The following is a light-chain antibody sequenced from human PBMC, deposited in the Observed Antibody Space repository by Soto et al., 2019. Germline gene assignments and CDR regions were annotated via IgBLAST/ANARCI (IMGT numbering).Light chain of an antibody. Sequence: DIVLTQSPATLSVSPGEKATLSCRASQTVISNLAWYQQNTGQAPRLLIYDASTRATGVPVRFSGSGFGTEFTLTIISLQSEDVGIYYCQQYTKWPPGMTFGGGTKVEIK. CDR2: DAS. CDR1: QTVISN. CDR3: QQYTKWPPGMT. V-gene: IGKV3-15*01. J-gene: IGKJ4*01.